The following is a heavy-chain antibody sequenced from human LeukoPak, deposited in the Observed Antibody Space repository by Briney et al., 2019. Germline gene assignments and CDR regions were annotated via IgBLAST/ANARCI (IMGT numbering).Heavy chain of an antibody. J-gene: IGHJ6*02. Sequence: GSLRLSCAASGFTGSRDYMTWLRQAPGKGLEGVANIKQHGTEKYYVDSVQGRFTISRDDAKNSLYLQMNSLRAEDRALYYCAKDMARPGWDILVGDYYYGMDVWGQGTTVTVSS. CDR1: GFTGSRDY. V-gene: IGHV3-7*03. CDR3: AKDMARPGWDILVGDYYYGMDV. D-gene: IGHD1-26*01. CDR2: IKQHGTEK.